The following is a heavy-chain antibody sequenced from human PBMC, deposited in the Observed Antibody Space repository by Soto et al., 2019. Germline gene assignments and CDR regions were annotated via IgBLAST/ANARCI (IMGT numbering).Heavy chain of an antibody. D-gene: IGHD4-17*01. CDR1: GYTFTSYD. J-gene: IGHJ4*02. CDR3: ARSNNDYGDRH. Sequence: QVQLVQSGAEVKKPGASVKVSCKASGYTFTSYDINWGRQATGQGLERMGWMNPNSGNTGYAQKFNGPVTMTRNTAISTAYMELRSRRSEDAAVYYGARSNNDYGDRHWGQGTLVTVSS. CDR2: MNPNSGNT. V-gene: IGHV1-8*01.